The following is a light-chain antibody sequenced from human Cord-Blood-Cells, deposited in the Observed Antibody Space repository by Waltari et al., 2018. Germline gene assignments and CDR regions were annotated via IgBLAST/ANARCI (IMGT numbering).Light chain of an antibody. V-gene: IGLV5-37*01. CDR3: MIWPSNAS. CDR2: YYSDSDK. J-gene: IGLJ2*01. Sequence: QPVLTQPPSSSASPGESARLTCTLPSDINVGSYNIYWYQQKPGSPPRYLLYYYSDSDKGQGSGVPSRFSGSKDASDNTGILLISGLQSEDEADYYSMIWPSNASLGGGTKLTVL. CDR1: SDINVGSYN.